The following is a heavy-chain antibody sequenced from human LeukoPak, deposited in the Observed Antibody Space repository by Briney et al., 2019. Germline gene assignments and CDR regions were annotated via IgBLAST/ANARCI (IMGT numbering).Heavy chain of an antibody. D-gene: IGHD4-17*01. CDR1: AFSFSKFS. CDR3: AKDPNGDYIGAFDF. V-gene: IGHV3-23*01. Sequence: GESLRLSCAASAFSFSKFSLIWVRQAPGKGLEWVSAITANGGYTLYADAVKGRLTVSRDNSKNTLYLQINSLRPEDTAMYYCAKDPNGDYIGAFDFWGQGTMVTVSS. CDR2: ITANGGYT. J-gene: IGHJ3*01.